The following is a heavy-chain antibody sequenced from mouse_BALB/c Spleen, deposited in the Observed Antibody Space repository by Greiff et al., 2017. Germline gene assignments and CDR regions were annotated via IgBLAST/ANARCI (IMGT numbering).Heavy chain of an antibody. J-gene: IGHJ4*01. Sequence: VHLVESGPGLVAPSQSLSITCTVSGFSLTSYGVHWVRQPPGKGLEWLGVIWAGGSTNYNSALMSRLSISKDNSKSQVFLKMNSLQTDDTAMYYCARDQGPRAMDYWGQGTSVTVSS. CDR2: IWAGGST. D-gene: IGHD3-2*02. CDR1: GFSLTSYG. CDR3: ARDQGPRAMDY. V-gene: IGHV2-9*02.